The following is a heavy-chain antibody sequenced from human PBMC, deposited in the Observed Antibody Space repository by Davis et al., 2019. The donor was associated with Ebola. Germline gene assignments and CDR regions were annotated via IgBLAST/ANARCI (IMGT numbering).Heavy chain of an antibody. J-gene: IGHJ4*02. CDR2: IYSSGNT. V-gene: IGHV4-59*01. CDR1: GGSINNYY. D-gene: IGHD6-19*01. Sequence: MPSETLSLTCTVSGGSINNYYWSWIRQPPGKGLEWIGYIYSSGNTNSNPSLKSRVTISVDTSKNQFSLKLSSVTAADTAVYFCAGAGYSSGWNFAYWGQGTLVTVSS. CDR3: AGAGYSSGWNFAY.